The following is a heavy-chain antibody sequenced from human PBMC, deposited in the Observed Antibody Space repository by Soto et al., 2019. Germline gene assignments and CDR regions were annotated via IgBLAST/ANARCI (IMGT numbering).Heavy chain of an antibody. CDR1: GFTFSSYS. J-gene: IGHJ4*02. CDR3: ARDPGTVAGTPH. V-gene: IGHV3-21*01. Sequence: EVQLVESGGGLVKPGGSLRLSCAASGFTFSSYSMNCVRQAPGKGLEWVSSISSSSRYIYYADSVKGRFTISRDNAKNSLYLQMNSLRAEDTAVYDFARDPGTVAGTPHWGQGTLVTVSS. D-gene: IGHD6-19*01. CDR2: ISSSSRYI.